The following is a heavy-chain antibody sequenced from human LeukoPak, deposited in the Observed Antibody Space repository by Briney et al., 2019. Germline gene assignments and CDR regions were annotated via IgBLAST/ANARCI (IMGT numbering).Heavy chain of an antibody. CDR2: ISYDGNNK. CDR1: GFTFSSYA. J-gene: IGHJ3*02. Sequence: GRSLRLSCAASGFTFSSYAMHWVRQAPGKGLEWVAVISYDGNNKYYADSVTGRFTISRDNSKNTLYLQMNSLRAEDTAVYYCARAQYAGSWDVSAFDIWGQGTMVTAPS. D-gene: IGHD6-13*01. V-gene: IGHV3-30*04. CDR3: ARAQYAGSWDVSAFDI.